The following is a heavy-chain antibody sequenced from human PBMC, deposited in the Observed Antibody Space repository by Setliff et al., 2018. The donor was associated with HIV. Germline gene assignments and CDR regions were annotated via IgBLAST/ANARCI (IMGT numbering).Heavy chain of an antibody. CDR2: IWFDGTDK. CDR1: GFTFTTHG. CDR3: ARGPLRTTPADNWFDP. D-gene: IGHD2-15*01. J-gene: IGHJ5*02. Sequence: PGGSLRLSCAASGFTFTTHGMLWVRQAPGKGLEWVALIWFDGTDKYYADSVKGRFTISRDNAKNTLYLQMNSLRAEDTAVYYCARGPLRTTPADNWFDPWGQGTLVTVSS. V-gene: IGHV3-33*08.